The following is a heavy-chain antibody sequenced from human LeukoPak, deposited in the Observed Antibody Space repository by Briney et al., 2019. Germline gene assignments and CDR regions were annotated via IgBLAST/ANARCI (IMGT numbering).Heavy chain of an antibody. J-gene: IGHJ4*02. CDR3: ARDATIYSSGFDYFDY. Sequence: GGSLRLSCAASGLTFSSYAMHWVRQAPGKGLEWVAVISYDGSNKYYADSVKGRFTISRDNSKNTLYLQMNSLRAEDTAVYYCARDATIYSSGFDYFDYWGQGTLVTVSS. CDR1: GLTFSSYA. D-gene: IGHD6-19*01. V-gene: IGHV3-30*04. CDR2: ISYDGSNK.